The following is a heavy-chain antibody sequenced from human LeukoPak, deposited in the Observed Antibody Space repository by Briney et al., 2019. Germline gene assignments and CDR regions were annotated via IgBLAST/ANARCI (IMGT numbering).Heavy chain of an antibody. D-gene: IGHD3-10*01. V-gene: IGHV4-39*01. CDR3: ARSSRLREDY. Sequence: SETLSLTCTVSGGSISSSSYYWGWIRQPPGKGLEWIGSIYYSGSTYYNPSLKSRVTISVDTSKDQFSLKLSSVTAADTAVYYCARSSRLREDYWGQGTLVTVSS. CDR2: IYYSGST. J-gene: IGHJ4*02. CDR1: GGSISSSSYY.